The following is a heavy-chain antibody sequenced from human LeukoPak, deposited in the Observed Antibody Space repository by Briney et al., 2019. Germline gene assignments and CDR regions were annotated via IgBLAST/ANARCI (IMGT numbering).Heavy chain of an antibody. CDR2: LSGSGGGT. D-gene: IGHD2-2*02. CDR1: GITLSNYG. J-gene: IGHJ4*02. CDR3: ARESLPAAVLYYFDY. Sequence: GGSLRLSCAVSGITLSNYGMSWVRQAPGKGLEWVAGLSGSGGGTNYADSVKGRFTISRDNSKNTLYLQMNSLRAEDTAVYFCARESLPAAVLYYFDYWGQGTLVTVSS. V-gene: IGHV3-23*01.